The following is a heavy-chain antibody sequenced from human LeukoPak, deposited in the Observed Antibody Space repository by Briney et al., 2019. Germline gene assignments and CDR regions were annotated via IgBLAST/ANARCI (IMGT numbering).Heavy chain of an antibody. CDR1: GFTFSSYT. V-gene: IGHV3-21*01. CDR2: ISSGSSYI. Sequence: GGSLRLSCAASGFTFSSYTMNWVRQAPGKGLEWVSIISSGSSYIHYADSVKGRFTISRDNAKNSLYLQMNSLRAEDTAVYYCARDRREQWSWDYWGQGTLVTVSS. D-gene: IGHD6-19*01. CDR3: ARDRREQWSWDY. J-gene: IGHJ4*02.